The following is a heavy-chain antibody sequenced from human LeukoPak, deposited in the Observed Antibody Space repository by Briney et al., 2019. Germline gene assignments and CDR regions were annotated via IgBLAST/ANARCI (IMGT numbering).Heavy chain of an antibody. CDR1: GFTFSSYW. CDR2: IKQDGSEK. J-gene: IGHJ5*02. CDR3: ARDDCSSISCYHNWFDP. V-gene: IGHV3-7*01. D-gene: IGHD2-2*01. Sequence: GGSLRLSCAASGFTFSSYWMSWVRQAPGKGLEWVADIKQDGSEKYYVDSVKGRFTISRDNAKNSLYLQMNSLRAEDTAVYYCARDDCSSISCYHNWFDPWGQGTLVTVSS.